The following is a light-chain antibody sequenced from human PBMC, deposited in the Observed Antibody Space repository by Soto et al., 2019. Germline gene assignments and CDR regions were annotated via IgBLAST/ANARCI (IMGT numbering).Light chain of an antibody. CDR1: QSINRH. CDR2: DAS. V-gene: IGKV3-11*01. Sequence: EIVLTQSPATLSLSPGERATLSCRASQSINRHLAWYRQKPRQAPRLLIYDASNRATGIPARFSGSGSGTDFTLTISSLEPEDFGVYYCQQRSNWPPVTFGGGTKVDIK. J-gene: IGKJ4*01. CDR3: QQRSNWPPVT.